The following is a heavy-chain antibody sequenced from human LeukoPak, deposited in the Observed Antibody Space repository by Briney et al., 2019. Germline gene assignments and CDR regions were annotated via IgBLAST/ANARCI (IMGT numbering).Heavy chain of an antibody. D-gene: IGHD6-19*01. Sequence: PSETLSLTCTVSGGSISSYYWSWIRQPAGKGLEWIGRIYTSGSTNYNPSLKSRVTMSVDTSKNQFSLKLSSVTAADTAMYYCARVRSSGWGKGFDYWGQGTLVTASS. CDR1: GGSISSYY. J-gene: IGHJ4*02. V-gene: IGHV4-4*07. CDR3: ARVRSSGWGKGFDY. CDR2: IYTSGST.